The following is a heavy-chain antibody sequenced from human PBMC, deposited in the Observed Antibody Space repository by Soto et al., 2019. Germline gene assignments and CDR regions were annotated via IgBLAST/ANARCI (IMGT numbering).Heavy chain of an antibody. D-gene: IGHD3-3*01. CDR1: GFTFSSYA. CDR3: AKESRGDFDI. Sequence: EVQLLESGGGLVQPGGSLRLSCAASGFTFSSYAMSWVRQAPGKGLEWVSAISGSGGSTYYADSVKGRVPISRDNSKNALYLQMNSLSAEDTAVYYCAKESRGDFDIWGQGTMVTVSS. J-gene: IGHJ3*02. CDR2: ISGSGGST. V-gene: IGHV3-23*01.